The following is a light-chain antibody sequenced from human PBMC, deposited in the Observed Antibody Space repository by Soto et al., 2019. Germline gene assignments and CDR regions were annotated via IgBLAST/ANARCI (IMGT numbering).Light chain of an antibody. Sequence: GDRVTITCRIRQRISSWWAGYQQKKGKDPKLLIYYAASMESGVPSRCSGRRCGTEVTLTIAGRQHEDVGASYCEQEYTDFALTFGGGTKVDIK. CDR1: QRISSW. CDR3: EQEYTDFALT. CDR2: YAA. V-gene: IGKV1-5*01. J-gene: IGKJ4*02.